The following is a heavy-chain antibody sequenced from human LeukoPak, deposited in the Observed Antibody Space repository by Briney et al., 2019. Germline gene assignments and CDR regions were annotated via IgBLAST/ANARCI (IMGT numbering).Heavy chain of an antibody. J-gene: IGHJ6*02. Sequence: GGSLRLSCAASRFTVSDNYMSWVREAPGEGLEWVSTVYSGGLTYYADPVKGRFTISRDNSKNTLYLQMSSLRAEDTAVYYCVRDRWPGLGDFWGQGTTVTVSS. V-gene: IGHV3-66*01. D-gene: IGHD6-19*01. CDR3: VRDRWPGLGDF. CDR1: RFTVSDNY. CDR2: VYSGGLT.